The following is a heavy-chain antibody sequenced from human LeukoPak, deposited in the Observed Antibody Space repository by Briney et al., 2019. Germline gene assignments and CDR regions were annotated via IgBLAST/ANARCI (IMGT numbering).Heavy chain of an antibody. D-gene: IGHD3-16*01. CDR1: GYTFTGYG. Sequence: ASVKVSCKASGYTFTGYGISRVRQAPGQGLEWMGWVSADNGDTNYAQKLQGRVTMTTDTSTSTVHMELRSLRSDDTAVYYCARHGGVGPKWDYFDYWGQGTLVTVSS. CDR2: VSADNGDT. V-gene: IGHV1-18*01. J-gene: IGHJ4*02. CDR3: ARHGGVGPKWDYFDY.